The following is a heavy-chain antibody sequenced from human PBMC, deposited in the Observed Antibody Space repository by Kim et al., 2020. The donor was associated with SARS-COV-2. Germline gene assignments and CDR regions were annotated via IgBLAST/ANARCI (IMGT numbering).Heavy chain of an antibody. Sequence: YEYSVRGRFTMSRDNSKSTVYLQMNSLRVENMAVYYCARHSYSGTPGDDFWCQGTLVTVSS. V-gene: IGHV3-74*01. D-gene: IGHD5-12*01. CDR3: ARHSYSGTPGDDF. J-gene: IGHJ4*02.